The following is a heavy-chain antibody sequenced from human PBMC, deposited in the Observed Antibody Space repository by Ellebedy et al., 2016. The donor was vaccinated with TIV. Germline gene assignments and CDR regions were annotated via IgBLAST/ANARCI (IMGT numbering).Heavy chain of an antibody. CDR2: IFSKDEK. V-gene: IGHV2-26*01. CDR1: GFSLNNIIMG. D-gene: IGHD2-21*02. Sequence: SGPTLVKPPETLTLTCTVSGFSLNNIIMGVSWFRQPPGKALEWLANIFSKDEKSYKTSLKSRLTISKDTAKSQVILTMTDLDPLDTATYYGARALRYCGGDCSYKFDYWGQGTLVPVSS. J-gene: IGHJ4*02. CDR3: ARALRYCGGDCSYKFDY.